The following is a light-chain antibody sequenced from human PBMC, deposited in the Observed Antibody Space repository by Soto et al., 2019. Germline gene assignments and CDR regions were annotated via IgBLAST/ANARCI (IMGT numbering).Light chain of an antibody. Sequence: DIEMTQSPPILSVSPGEGATLSCRASQSVSSYLAWYQQKPGQAPRLLIYDASNRATGIPARFSGSGSGTDFTLTIDRLEPEDFAVYYCHQYYSSPTTFGGGTKVDIK. CDR1: QSVSSY. CDR3: HQYYSSPTT. J-gene: IGKJ4*01. V-gene: IGKV3D-15*02. CDR2: DAS.